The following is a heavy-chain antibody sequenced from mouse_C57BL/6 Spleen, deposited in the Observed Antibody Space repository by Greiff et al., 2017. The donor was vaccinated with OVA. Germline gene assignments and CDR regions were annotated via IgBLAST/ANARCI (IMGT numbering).Heavy chain of an antibody. Sequence: QVHVKQPGAELVKPGASVKLSCKASGYTFTSYWMHWVKQRPGQGLEWIGMIHPNSGSTNYNEKFKSKATLTVDKSSSTAYMQLSSLTSEDSAVYYCAANSFAYWGQGTLVTVSA. CDR1: GYTFTSYW. CDR2: IHPNSGST. J-gene: IGHJ3*01. CDR3: AANSFAY. D-gene: IGHD4-1*01. V-gene: IGHV1-64*01.